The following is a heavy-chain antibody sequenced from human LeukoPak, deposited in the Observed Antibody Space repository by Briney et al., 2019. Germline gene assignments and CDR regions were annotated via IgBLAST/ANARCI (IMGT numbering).Heavy chain of an antibody. V-gene: IGHV3-48*04. CDR1: GFTFSSYS. D-gene: IGHD4-17*01. CDR3: ARVGLRRWFDP. CDR2: ISSSSSTI. J-gene: IGHJ5*02. Sequence: GGPLRLSCAASGFTFSSYSMNWVRQAPGKGLEWVSYISSSSSTIYYADSVKGRFTISRDNAKNSLYLQMNSLRAEDTAVYYCARVGLRRWFDPWGQGTLVTVSS.